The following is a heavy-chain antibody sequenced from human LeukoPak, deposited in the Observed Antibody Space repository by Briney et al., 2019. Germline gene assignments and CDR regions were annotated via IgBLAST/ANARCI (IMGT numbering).Heavy chain of an antibody. CDR1: GGTFSSYA. CDR3: ARLVGLLGDAFDI. Sequence: SVKVSCKASGGTFSSYAISWVRQAPGQGLEWMGGIIPIFGTANYAQKFQGRVTITADESTSTAYMELRSLRSEDTTVYYCARLVGLLGDAFDIWGEGAMVTVSS. J-gene: IGHJ3*02. D-gene: IGHD1-26*01. CDR2: IIPIFGTA. V-gene: IGHV1-69*01.